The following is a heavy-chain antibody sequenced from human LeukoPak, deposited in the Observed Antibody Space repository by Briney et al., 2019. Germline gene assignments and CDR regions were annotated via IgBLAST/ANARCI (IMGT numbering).Heavy chain of an antibody. Sequence: QPGGSLRLSCAASGFTFSGYAMSWVRQAPGKGLEWVSAISGSGGSTYYADSVKGRFTISRDNSENTLYLQMNSLRAEDTAVYYCATDIVVVVAAMGSRGQGTLVTVSS. CDR2: ISGSGGST. CDR1: GFTFSGYA. D-gene: IGHD2-15*01. J-gene: IGHJ4*02. CDR3: ATDIVVVVAAMGS. V-gene: IGHV3-23*01.